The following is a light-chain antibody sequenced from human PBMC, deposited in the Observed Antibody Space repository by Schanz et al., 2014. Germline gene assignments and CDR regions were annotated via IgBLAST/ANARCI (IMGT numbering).Light chain of an antibody. CDR2: DVS. CDR1: SSDIGGYDY. Sequence: QSALTQPASMSGSPGQSITISCNGSSSDIGGYDYVSWYRQYPGKAPKLMIYDVSKRPSGVPDRFSGSKSGNTASLTISGLQHEDEADYYCSSYTSDSTPLLFGGGTKLTVL. CDR3: SSYTSDSTPLL. V-gene: IGLV2-14*01. J-gene: IGLJ3*02.